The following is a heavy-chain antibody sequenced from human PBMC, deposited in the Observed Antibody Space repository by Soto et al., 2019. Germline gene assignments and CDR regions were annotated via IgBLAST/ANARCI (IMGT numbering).Heavy chain of an antibody. CDR3: ARRFPDYAEGFYFDY. J-gene: IGHJ4*02. CDR2: IYYSGST. CDR1: GGSISSYY. V-gene: IGHV4-59*08. D-gene: IGHD4-17*01. Sequence: SETLSLTCTVSGGSISSYYWSWIRQPPGKGLEWIGYIYYSGSTNYNPSLKSRVTISVDASKNQFSLKLSSVTAADTAVYYCARRFPDYAEGFYFDYWGQGTLVTVSS.